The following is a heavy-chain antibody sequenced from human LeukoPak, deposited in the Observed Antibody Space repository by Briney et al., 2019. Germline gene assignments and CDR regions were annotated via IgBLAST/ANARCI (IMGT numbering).Heavy chain of an antibody. V-gene: IGHV4-39*01. CDR3: ARPSWGKDGLLDY. CDR2: IYHSGST. D-gene: IGHD5-12*01. J-gene: IGHJ4*02. CDR1: GGSISSSSYY. Sequence: SETLSLTCTVSGGSISSSSYYWGWIRQPPGKGLEWIGSIYHSGSTYYNPSLKSRVTISVDTSKNQFSLKLSSVTAADTAVYYCARPSWGKDGLLDYWGQGTLVTVSS.